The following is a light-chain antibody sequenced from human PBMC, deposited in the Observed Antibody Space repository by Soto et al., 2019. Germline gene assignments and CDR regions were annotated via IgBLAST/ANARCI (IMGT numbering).Light chain of an antibody. J-gene: IGLJ2*01. Sequence: QSALTQPASVSGSPGQSITISCTGTSSDVGSYNYVSWYQQHPGKAPKVMIYEVSKRPSGVPDRFSGSKSGNTASLTVSGLQAEDEADYYCSSYGGRNNLLFGGGTKVTVL. CDR3: SSYGGRNNLL. V-gene: IGLV2-8*01. CDR2: EVS. CDR1: SSDVGSYNY.